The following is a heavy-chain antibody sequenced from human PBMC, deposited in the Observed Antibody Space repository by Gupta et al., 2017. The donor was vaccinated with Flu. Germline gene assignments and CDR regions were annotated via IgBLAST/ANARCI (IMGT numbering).Heavy chain of an antibody. D-gene: IGHD3-3*01. V-gene: IGHV3-23*01. CDR2: ITGSGDKQ. CDR3: AKASTYYDASANYVPIDN. J-gene: IGHJ4*02. CDR1: GLLLSLYS. Sequence: EVQVLESGGGLVQPGGSRRLPREVFGLLLSLYSVHWVRQAPGKGLEWLSEITGSGDKQYYEESLKGRFTISRDNAKNPVYLQMTSLRADDTATYYCAKASTYYDASANYVPIDNWGRGVLVTVSS.